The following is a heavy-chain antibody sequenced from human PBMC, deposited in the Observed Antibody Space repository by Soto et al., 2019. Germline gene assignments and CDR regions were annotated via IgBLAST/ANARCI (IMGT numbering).Heavy chain of an antibody. CDR1: GGSISSYY. V-gene: IGHV4-59*08. J-gene: IGHJ5*02. CDR3: ARRDSSSLGWWFDP. Sequence: PSETLSLTCTVSGGSISSYYWSWIRQPPGKGLEWIGYIYYSGSTNYNPSLKSRVTISVDTSKNQFSLKLSSVTAADTAVYYCARRDSSSLGWWFDPWGQGTLVTVSS. CDR2: IYYSGST. D-gene: IGHD6-6*01.